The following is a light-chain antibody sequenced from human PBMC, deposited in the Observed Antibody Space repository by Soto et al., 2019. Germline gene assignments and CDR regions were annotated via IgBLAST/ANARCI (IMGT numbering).Light chain of an antibody. CDR1: SSDVGGYNY. CDR3: NSYTSSSTVV. CDR2: DVN. Sequence: QSALTQPASVSGSPGQSIAISCTGTSSDVGGYNYVSWYQHHPGKAPKLMIYDVNNRPSGVSNRFSGSKSGNTASLTISGLQAVDEADYYCNSYTSSSTVVFGGGTKLTVL. V-gene: IGLV2-14*03. J-gene: IGLJ2*01.